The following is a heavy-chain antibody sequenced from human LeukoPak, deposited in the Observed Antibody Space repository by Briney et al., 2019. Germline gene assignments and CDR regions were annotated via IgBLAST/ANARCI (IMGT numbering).Heavy chain of an antibody. V-gene: IGHV3-21*04. J-gene: IGHJ6*02. Sequence: GGSLRLSCAASEFTFSSYTMNWVRQAPGKGLEWASSISSNSNYIYYADSMKGRFTISRDNAKNSLYLQMNSLRAEDTAMYYCARVWNGYRPYMDVWGQGTTVTVSS. D-gene: IGHD3-3*01. CDR2: ISSNSNYI. CDR1: EFTFSSYT. CDR3: ARVWNGYRPYMDV.